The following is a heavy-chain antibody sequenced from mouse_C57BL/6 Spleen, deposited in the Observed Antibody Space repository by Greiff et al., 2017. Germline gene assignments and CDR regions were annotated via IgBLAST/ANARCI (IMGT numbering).Heavy chain of an antibody. V-gene: IGHV5-4*01. D-gene: IGHD3-1*01. J-gene: IGHJ2*01. CDR2: ISDGGSYT. Sequence: EVKVEESGGGLVKPGGSLKLSCAASGFTFSSYAMSWVRQTPEKRLEWVSTISDGGSYTYYPDNVKGRFTISRDNAKNTLYLQMSHLKSEDKAMYYCARDRGSYYFDYWGQGTTLTVSS. CDR3: ARDRGSYYFDY. CDR1: GFTFSSYA.